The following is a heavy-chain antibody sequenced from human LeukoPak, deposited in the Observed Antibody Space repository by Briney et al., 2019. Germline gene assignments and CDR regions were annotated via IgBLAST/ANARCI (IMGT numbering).Heavy chain of an antibody. Sequence: SETLSLTCTVSGGSISSCYWSWIRQPAGKGLEWIGRIYTSGSTNYNPSLKSRVTMSVDTSKNQFSLKLSSVTAADTAVYYCAREGYCSSTSCYAGVYDYWGQGTLVTVSS. CDR2: IYTSGST. CDR1: GGSISSCY. CDR3: AREGYCSSTSCYAGVYDY. J-gene: IGHJ4*02. V-gene: IGHV4-4*07. D-gene: IGHD2-2*01.